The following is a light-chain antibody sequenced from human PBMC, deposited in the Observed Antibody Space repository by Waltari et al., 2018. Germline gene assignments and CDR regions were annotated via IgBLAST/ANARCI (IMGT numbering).Light chain of an antibody. CDR2: DVS. V-gene: IGLV2-11*01. CDR3: CSYAGSFVV. CDR1: SSAVGGYNY. J-gene: IGLJ2*01. Sequence: QSALTQPRSVSGSPGQSVTISCTGTSSAVGGYNYVSWYQQHPGKAPKLMIYDVSKRPSGVPDRFSDSKSGNTASLTISGLQAEDEADYYCCSYAGSFVVFGGGTKLTVL.